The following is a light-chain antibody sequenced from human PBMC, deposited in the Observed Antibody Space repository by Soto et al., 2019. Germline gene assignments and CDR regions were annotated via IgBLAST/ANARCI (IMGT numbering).Light chain of an antibody. V-gene: IGKV1-39*01. CDR2: AAS. Sequence: DIQMTQSPSSLSASIGDRVTITCRASQSIGTSLSWHQQKSGRAPKLLIHAASTLQSGVPSRFSGSGSGTDFTLTISSLQPEDVAVYDCQQSYSTLYTFGQGTNLEIK. CDR1: QSIGTS. J-gene: IGKJ2*01. CDR3: QQSYSTLYT.